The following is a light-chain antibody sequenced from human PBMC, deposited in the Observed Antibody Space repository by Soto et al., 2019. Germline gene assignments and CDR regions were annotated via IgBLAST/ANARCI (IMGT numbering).Light chain of an antibody. CDR2: DAS. V-gene: IGKV3-11*01. J-gene: IGKJ1*01. CDR3: QQRSNWPWT. CDR1: QSVSSY. Sequence: EIVLTQSPATLSLSPGERATLSCRASQSVSSYLAWYQQKPGQAPRLLIYDASNRATGIPARFSGSGSGTDFTLTFSTLEPEDFAVYYCQQRSNWPWTFAQGTKV.